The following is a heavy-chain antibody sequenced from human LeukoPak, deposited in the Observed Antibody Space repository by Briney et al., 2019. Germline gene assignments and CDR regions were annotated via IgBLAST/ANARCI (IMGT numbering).Heavy chain of an antibody. J-gene: IGHJ2*01. D-gene: IGHD1-1*01. CDR2: IKSKIDGGTI. CDR3: SYGANFYFDL. V-gene: IGHV3-15*07. Sequence: PGGSLRLSCAASGLTFSNVFMNWVRQAPGKGPEWVGRIKSKIDGGTIDYAAPVKGRFTISRDDSKNTLYLQMNSLKTEDTAVYYCSYGANFYFDLWGRGTLVTVSS. CDR1: GLTFSNVF.